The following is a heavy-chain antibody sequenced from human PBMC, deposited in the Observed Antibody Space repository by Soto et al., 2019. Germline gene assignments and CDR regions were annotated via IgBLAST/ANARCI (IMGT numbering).Heavy chain of an antibody. Sequence: SGTLSLTCTVSGGPVSSGSYYWSWIRQPPGKGLEWIGYIYYSGSTNYNPSLKSRVTISVDTSKNQFSLKLSSVTAADTAVYYCATSRDRYNYSDYWGQGTLVTVSS. V-gene: IGHV4-61*01. CDR1: GGPVSSGSYY. J-gene: IGHJ4*02. D-gene: IGHD1-1*01. CDR2: IYYSGST. CDR3: ATSRDRYNYSDY.